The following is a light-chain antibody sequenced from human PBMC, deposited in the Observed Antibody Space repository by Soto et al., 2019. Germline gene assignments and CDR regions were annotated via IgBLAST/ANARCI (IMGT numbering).Light chain of an antibody. CDR1: SSDIGSYNL. CDR2: EGS. Sequence: QSALTQPASVSGSPGQSITISCTGTSSDIGSYNLVSWYQQHPGKAPKLMIYEGSKRPSGVSNRFSGSKSGNTASLTISGLQAEDGADYYCCSYAGSSTWVFGEGTKLTVL. CDR3: CSYAGSSTWV. V-gene: IGLV2-23*01. J-gene: IGLJ3*02.